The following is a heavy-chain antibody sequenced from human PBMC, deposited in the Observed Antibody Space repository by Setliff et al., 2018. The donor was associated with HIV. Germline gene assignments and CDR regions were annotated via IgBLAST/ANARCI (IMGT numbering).Heavy chain of an antibody. CDR2: IYTSGST. J-gene: IGHJ6*03. CDR1: GGSISTYY. CDR3: ARGSDTAGWSRYYYYMDV. V-gene: IGHV4-4*07. D-gene: IGHD6-19*01. Sequence: SETLSLTCTVSGGSISTYYWTWIRQPAGKGLEWIGRIYTSGSTNYNPSLKSRVTMSVDTSKNQFSLKLSSVTAADTAMYYCARGSDTAGWSRYYYYMDVWGKGTTVTVS.